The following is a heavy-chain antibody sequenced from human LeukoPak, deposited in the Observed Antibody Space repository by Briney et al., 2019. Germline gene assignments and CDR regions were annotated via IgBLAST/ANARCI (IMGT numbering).Heavy chain of an antibody. V-gene: IGHV4-39*01. Sequence: SETLSLTCTVSGDSISGSPYYWAWIRQTPGKGFDWIGSIYHKGSTYYNPSLKSRVVISVDTSKNQFSLKLASLTAADTAVYYCARPPDLAATGYWGQGTLVTVSS. CDR1: GDSISGSPYY. J-gene: IGHJ4*02. D-gene: IGHD6-13*01. CDR2: IYHKGST. CDR3: ARPPDLAATGY.